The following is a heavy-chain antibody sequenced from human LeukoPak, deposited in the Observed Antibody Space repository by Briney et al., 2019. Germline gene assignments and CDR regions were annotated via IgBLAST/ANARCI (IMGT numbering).Heavy chain of an antibody. V-gene: IGHV5-51*01. J-gene: IGHJ5*02. CDR2: IYPGDSDT. CDR1: GYSFTSYW. D-gene: IGHD2-15*01. Sequence: GESLKISCKGSGYSFTSYWIGWVGQMPGKGLEWMGIIYPGDSDTRYSPSFQGQVTISADKSISTAYLQWSSLKASDTTMYYYSRHSFDFSGWFDPWGQGTLVTVSS. CDR3: SRHSFDFSGWFDP.